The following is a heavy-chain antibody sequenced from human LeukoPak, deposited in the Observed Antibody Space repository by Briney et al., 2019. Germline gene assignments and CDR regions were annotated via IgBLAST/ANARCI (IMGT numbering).Heavy chain of an antibody. Sequence: GGSLRLSCAVSGLTFSSYAMSWVRQAPGKGLECVSAISGSGGSTYYADSVKGRFTISRDNSKNTLYLQMNSLRAEDTAVYYCAREEYYYDSSGYPQQWGQGTLVTVSS. D-gene: IGHD3-22*01. CDR3: AREEYYYDSSGYPQQ. CDR1: GLTFSSYA. J-gene: IGHJ4*02. V-gene: IGHV3-23*01. CDR2: ISGSGGST.